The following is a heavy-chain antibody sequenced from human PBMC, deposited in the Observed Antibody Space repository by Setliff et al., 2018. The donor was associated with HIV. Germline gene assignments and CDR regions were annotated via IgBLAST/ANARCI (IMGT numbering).Heavy chain of an antibody. V-gene: IGHV4-39*06. CDR2: LSSNGNT. CDR3: AGQDLAEVRGYYTDY. Sequence: PSETLSLTCTVSGGFLSRSTYYWGWIRQPPGKGLEWIGALSSNGNTYYNPSLKSRVTLSIDSSKNLFALKLNSLTAADTAVYYCAGQDLAEVRGYYTDYWGQGALVTVSS. CDR1: GGFLSRSTYY. J-gene: IGHJ4*02. D-gene: IGHD1-26*01.